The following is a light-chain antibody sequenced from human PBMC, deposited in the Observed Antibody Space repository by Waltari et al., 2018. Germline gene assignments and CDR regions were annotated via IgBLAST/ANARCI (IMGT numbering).Light chain of an antibody. V-gene: IGLV1-44*01. CDR1: ASNIGNNV. J-gene: IGLJ2*01. CDR3: QSYDNTGRGSVL. Sequence: QPVLTQPPSASGTPGHTVTISCSGGASNIGNNVVNWYQQLPGTAPKLVIYRNDLRPSGGPDRFSGSKSGTSASLAISGLQSEDEADYYCQSYDNTGRGSVLIGGGTRLTVL. CDR2: RND.